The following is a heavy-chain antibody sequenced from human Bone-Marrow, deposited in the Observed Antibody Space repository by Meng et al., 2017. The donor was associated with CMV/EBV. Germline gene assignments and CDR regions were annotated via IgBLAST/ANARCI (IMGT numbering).Heavy chain of an antibody. CDR1: GASVSSDDYH. J-gene: IGHJ6*02. Sequence: SETLSLTCTVYGASVSSDDYHWSWIRQPPGKELEWIGQIYNTGRDTFNPSLQSRVTISADTSKNQFSLKLTSVTAADTAVYYCASYYYYGMEVWGQGTTVTVS. V-gene: IGHV4-61*08. CDR3: ASYYYYGMEV. CDR2: IYNTGRD.